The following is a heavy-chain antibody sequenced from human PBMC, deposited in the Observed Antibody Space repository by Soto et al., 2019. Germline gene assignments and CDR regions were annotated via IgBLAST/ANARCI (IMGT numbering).Heavy chain of an antibody. V-gene: IGHV3-30*18. J-gene: IGHJ4*02. CDR3: AKDMGATIFDY. CDR1: GFTFSSYG. D-gene: IGHD1-26*01. CDR2: ISYDGSNK. Sequence: QVQLVESGGGVVQPGRSLRLSCAASGFTFSSYGLHWVRQAPGKGLEWVAVISYDGSNKYYADSVKGRFTISRDNSKNTLYMQMNSLRAEDTAVYYCAKDMGATIFDYWGQGTLVTVSS.